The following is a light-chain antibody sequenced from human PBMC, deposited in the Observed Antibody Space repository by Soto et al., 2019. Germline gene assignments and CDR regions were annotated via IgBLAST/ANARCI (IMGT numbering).Light chain of an antibody. CDR2: EVS. CDR3: SSYTRSSTWV. Sequence: QSALTQPASVSASTGQSIAISCTGTSSDIGGYNHVSWYQQHSGKAPKLMIYEVSKRPSGVSNRFSGSKSGNTASLTISGLQAEDEADYYCSSYTRSSTWVFGGGTQLTVL. CDR1: SSDIGGYNH. J-gene: IGLJ3*02. V-gene: IGLV2-14*01.